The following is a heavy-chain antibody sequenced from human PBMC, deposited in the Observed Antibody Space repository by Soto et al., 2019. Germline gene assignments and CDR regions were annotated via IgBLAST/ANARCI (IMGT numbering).Heavy chain of an antibody. J-gene: IGHJ4*02. CDR1: GFTFSSYA. V-gene: IGHV3-30-3*01. CDR3: ARVGTVTMNDY. CDR2: ISYDGSNK. D-gene: IGHD4-17*01. Sequence: QVQLVESGGGVVQPGRSLRLSCAASGFTFSSYAMHWVRQAPGKGLEWVAVISYDGSNKYYADSVKGRFTISRDNSKNPLYLQMNSLRAEDTAVYYCARVGTVTMNDYCGQGTLVTVSS.